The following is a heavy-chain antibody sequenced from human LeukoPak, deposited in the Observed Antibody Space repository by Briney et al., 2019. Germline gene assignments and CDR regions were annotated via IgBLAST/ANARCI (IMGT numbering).Heavy chain of an antibody. D-gene: IGHD6-13*01. CDR1: GFTFSSYS. J-gene: IGHJ6*02. CDR2: ISSSSSTI. Sequence: PGGSLRLSCAASGFTFSSYSMNWVRQAPGKGLEWVSYISSSSSTIYYADSVKGRFTISRDNAKNSLYLQMNSLRAEDTAVYYCARDKEQQLYYYYGMDVWGQGTTATVSS. V-gene: IGHV3-48*01. CDR3: ARDKEQQLYYYYGMDV.